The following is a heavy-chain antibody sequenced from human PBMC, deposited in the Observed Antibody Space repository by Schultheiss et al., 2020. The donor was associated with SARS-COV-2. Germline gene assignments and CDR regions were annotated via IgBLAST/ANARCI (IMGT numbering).Heavy chain of an antibody. J-gene: IGHJ4*02. CDR3: AKDLPVKWLGLDS. Sequence: GGSLRLSCAASGFTVSSNYMSWVRQAPGKGLEWVANIKQDGSEKYYVDSVKGRFTISRDNAKNSLYLQMNSLRAEDTAVYYCAKDLPVKWLGLDSWGRGTRVTVSS. CDR1: GFTVSSNY. CDR2: IKQDGSEK. V-gene: IGHV3-7*03. D-gene: IGHD5-12*01.